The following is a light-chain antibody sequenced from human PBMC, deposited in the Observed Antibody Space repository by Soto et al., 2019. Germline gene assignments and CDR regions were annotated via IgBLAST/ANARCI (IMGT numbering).Light chain of an antibody. CDR1: QSVSSSY. Sequence: EIVLTQSPGTLSLSPGESATLSCRASQSVSSSYLAWYRQKPGQAPRLLIYGASNRATGIPDRFSGSASGTDFTLTISRLEPEDFAVYYCQQYVTSPYTFGQGTKLEIK. CDR3: QQYVTSPYT. J-gene: IGKJ2*01. CDR2: GAS. V-gene: IGKV3-20*01.